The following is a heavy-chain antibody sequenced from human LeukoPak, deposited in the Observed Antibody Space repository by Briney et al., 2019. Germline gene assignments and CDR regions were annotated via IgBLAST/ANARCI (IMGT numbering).Heavy chain of an antibody. Sequence: GGSLRLSCAASGFTFDDYAMHWVRHAPGKGLEWVSGISWNSGSIGYADSVKGRFTISRDNAKNSLYLQMNSLRAEDTDLYYCAKDPYSSSWYYFDYWGQGTLVTVSS. CDR2: ISWNSGSI. D-gene: IGHD6-13*01. V-gene: IGHV3-9*01. CDR3: AKDPYSSSWYYFDY. CDR1: GFTFDDYA. J-gene: IGHJ4*02.